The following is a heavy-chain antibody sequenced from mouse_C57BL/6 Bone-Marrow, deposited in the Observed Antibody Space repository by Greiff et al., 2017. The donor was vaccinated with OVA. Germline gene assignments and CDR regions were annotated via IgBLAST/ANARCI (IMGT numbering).Heavy chain of an antibody. V-gene: IGHV1-61*01. J-gene: IGHJ3*01. Sequence: QVQLQQPGAELVRPGSSVKLSCKASGYTFTSYWMDWVKQRPGQGLEWIGNIYPSDSETHYNQKFKDKATLTVDKSSSTAYMQLSSLTSEDSAVYYCARWSSGSLDWGQGTLVTVSA. CDR3: ARWSSGSLD. CDR2: IYPSDSET. CDR1: GYTFTSYW. D-gene: IGHD3-2*02.